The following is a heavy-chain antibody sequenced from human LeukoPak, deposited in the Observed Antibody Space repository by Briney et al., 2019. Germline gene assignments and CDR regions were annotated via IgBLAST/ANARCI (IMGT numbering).Heavy chain of an antibody. CDR2: ISSNGGST. CDR1: GFTFSSYA. V-gene: IGHV3-64*01. CDR3: ARGPLRYFDSKRGAFDI. J-gene: IGHJ3*02. D-gene: IGHD3-9*01. Sequence: PGGSLRLSCAASGFTFSSYAMHWVRQAPGKGLEYVSAISSNGGSTYYANSVKGRFTISRDNSKNTLYLQMGSLRAEDMAVYYCARGPLRYFDSKRGAFDIWGQGTMVTVSS.